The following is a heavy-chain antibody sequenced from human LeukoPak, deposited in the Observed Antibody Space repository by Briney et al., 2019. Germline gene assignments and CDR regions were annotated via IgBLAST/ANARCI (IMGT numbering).Heavy chain of an antibody. CDR2: TRDKANSYTT. CDR3: AREGSGYFDY. D-gene: IGHD1-26*01. CDR1: GFTFSDHY. V-gene: IGHV3-72*01. Sequence: GGSLRLSCAASGFTFSDHYMDWVRQAPGKGLEWVGRTRDKANSYTTEYAASVKGRFTILRDDSKNSLYLQMNSLKTEDTAVYYCAREGSGYFDYWGQGTLFTVSS. J-gene: IGHJ4*02.